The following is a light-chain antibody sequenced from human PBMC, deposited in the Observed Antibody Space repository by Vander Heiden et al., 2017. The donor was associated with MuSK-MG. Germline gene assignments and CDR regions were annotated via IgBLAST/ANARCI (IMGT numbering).Light chain of an antibody. CDR1: QSISSY. J-gene: IGKJ3*01. CDR3: QQSYSTPPI. V-gene: IGKV1-39*01. Sequence: DIQMTQSPSSLSASVGDRVTITCRASQSISSYLNWYQQTPGKAPKLLIYAASSLQSGVPSRFSGSGSGTDFTLNISSLQPEDFATYYCQQSYSTPPIFGPGTKVDIK. CDR2: AAS.